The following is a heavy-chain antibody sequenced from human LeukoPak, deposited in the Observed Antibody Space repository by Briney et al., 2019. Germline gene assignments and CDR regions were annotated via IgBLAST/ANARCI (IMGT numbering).Heavy chain of an antibody. J-gene: IGHJ3*02. CDR1: GYTFTGYY. V-gene: IGHV1-2*02. CDR2: INPNSGGT. Sequence: GASVKVSCKASGYTFTGYYMHWVRQAPGQGLEWMGWINPNSGGTDYAQKVQGRLTMTTDTSTNTAYMELRSLRSDDTAVYYCARFFCNNGVCHRAFDIWGQGTMVSVSS. D-gene: IGHD2-8*01. CDR3: ARFFCNNGVCHRAFDI.